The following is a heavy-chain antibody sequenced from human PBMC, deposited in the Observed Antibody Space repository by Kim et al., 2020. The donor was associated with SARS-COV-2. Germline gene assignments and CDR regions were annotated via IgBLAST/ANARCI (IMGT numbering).Heavy chain of an antibody. Sequence: ASVKVSCKASGYTFIGYYMHWVRQAPEQGLEWMGWINPNSGGTNYAQKCQDRVTMTRDTSISTAYMELSRLRSDDTAVYYSARDPTTVTTDYYYGMDVWGHGTTVTVSS. CDR2: INPNSGGT. CDR1: GYTFIGYY. V-gene: IGHV1-2*02. J-gene: IGHJ6*02. D-gene: IGHD4-17*01. CDR3: ARDPTTVTTDYYYGMDV.